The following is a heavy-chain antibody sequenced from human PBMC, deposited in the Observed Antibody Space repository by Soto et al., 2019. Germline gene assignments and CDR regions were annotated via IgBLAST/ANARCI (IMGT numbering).Heavy chain of an antibody. CDR3: ARIAAACLTYCDF. CDR1: RYIFTIFH. CDR2: INPSTGST. D-gene: IGHD6-13*01. J-gene: IGHJ4*02. V-gene: IGHV1-46*01. Sequence: ASVEVSCKASRYIFTIFHMHWGREAPGQGLEWMGVINPSTGSTSYEQKFQGRVTMTRDTSTSTVYMVLSSLRSEDTAVYYCARIAAACLTYCDFWGQGTPVTAPQ.